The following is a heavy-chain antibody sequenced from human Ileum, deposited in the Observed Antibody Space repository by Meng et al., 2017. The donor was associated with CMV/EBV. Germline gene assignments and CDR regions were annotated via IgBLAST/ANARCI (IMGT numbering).Heavy chain of an antibody. CDR2: IYHSGST. D-gene: IGHD3-3*01. CDR1: GGSISSGNYY. Sequence: TCTVSGGSISSGNYYWSWIRQHPGRGLEWIGHIYHSGSTSYKPSLKSRVTISEDTSKKQFSLKLSSVTAADTAVHYCARGDFWRTFDSWGQGTLVTVSS. J-gene: IGHJ4*02. V-gene: IGHV4-31*03. CDR3: ARGDFWRTFDS.